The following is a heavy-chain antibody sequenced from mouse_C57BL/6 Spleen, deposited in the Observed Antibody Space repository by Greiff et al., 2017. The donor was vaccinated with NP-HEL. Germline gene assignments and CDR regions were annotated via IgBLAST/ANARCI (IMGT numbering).Heavy chain of an antibody. J-gene: IGHJ4*01. CDR3: ARSTHYAMDY. Sequence: QVQLQQSGAELAGPGASVKMSCKASGYTFTSYTMHWVKQRPGQGLEWIGYINPSSGYTKYNQKFKDKATLTADKSSSTAYMQLSSLTSEDSAVYYCARSTHYAMDYWGQGTSVTVSS. V-gene: IGHV1-4*01. CDR1: GYTFTSYT. CDR2: INPSSGYT.